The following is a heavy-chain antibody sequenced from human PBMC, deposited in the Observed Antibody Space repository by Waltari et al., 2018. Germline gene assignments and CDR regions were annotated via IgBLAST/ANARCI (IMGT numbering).Heavy chain of an antibody. D-gene: IGHD3-10*01. V-gene: IGHV3-23*03. Sequence: EVQLLESGGGLVQPWGSLRLSCAASGFTFSSYAMSWVRQAPGKGLEWVSVIYSSCSTYYADSVNGRFTISRDNSKNTLYLQMNSLRAEDTAVYYCGSITVYYYYMDVWGKGTTVTVSS. CDR1: GFTFSSYA. CDR3: GSITVYYYYMDV. J-gene: IGHJ6*03. CDR2: IYSSCST.